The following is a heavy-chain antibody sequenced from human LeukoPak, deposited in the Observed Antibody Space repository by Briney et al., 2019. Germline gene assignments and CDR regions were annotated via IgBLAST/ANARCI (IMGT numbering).Heavy chain of an antibody. D-gene: IGHD2-15*01. Sequence: SETLSLTCTVSGGSISSYYWSWIRQPPGKGLEWIGYISYSGSTKYNPSLKSRVSVSVDTSKNQFSLNLSSVTAADTAVYYCARLLKASGLVVVAATLRAFDIWGQGTVVTVSS. V-gene: IGHV4-59*08. CDR1: GGSISSYY. J-gene: IGHJ3*02. CDR3: ARLLKASGLVVVAATLRAFDI. CDR2: ISYSGST.